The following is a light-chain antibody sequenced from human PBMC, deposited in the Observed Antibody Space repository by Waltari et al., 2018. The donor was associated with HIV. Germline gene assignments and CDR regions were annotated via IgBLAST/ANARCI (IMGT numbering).Light chain of an antibody. CDR2: YDR. Sequence: SYVVSQPPSVSVAPGQTARMTCAGNNVGSKGVHWYQKKPDQAPILVIYYDRDRPSGIPERFSGSNCGNTATLTITSVEAGDEADYYCQVWDSSSDHRGVFGGGTKLTVL. V-gene: IGLV3-21*04. CDR1: NVGSKG. CDR3: QVWDSSSDHRGV. J-gene: IGLJ3*02.